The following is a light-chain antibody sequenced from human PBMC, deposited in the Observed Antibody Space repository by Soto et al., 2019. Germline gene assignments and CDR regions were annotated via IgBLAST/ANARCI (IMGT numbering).Light chain of an antibody. CDR3: KQFNSFPLT. Sequence: PFTQSPSSPSASVGDRVTLSFPASQGIGSALAWYQQKPGKAHKVLIYDAYSLKSGVQSRFSGSGSGTDFTLTIRSLQPEDFATYYCKQFNSFPLTFGGGTKVDIK. CDR1: QGIGSA. V-gene: IGKV1-13*02. J-gene: IGKJ4*01. CDR2: DAY.